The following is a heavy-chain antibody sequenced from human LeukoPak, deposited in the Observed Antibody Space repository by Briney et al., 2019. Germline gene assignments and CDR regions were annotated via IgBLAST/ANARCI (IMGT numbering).Heavy chain of an antibody. V-gene: IGHV4-59*01. CDR2: IYYSGST. Sequence: SETLSLTCTVSGGSISSYYWSWIRQPPGKGLEWIGYIYYSGSTNYNPSLKSRVTISVDTSKNQFSLKLSSVTAADTAVYYCARKAVTNIFDYWGQGNLVTVSS. CDR3: ARKAVTNIFDY. D-gene: IGHD4-17*01. J-gene: IGHJ4*02. CDR1: GGSISSYY.